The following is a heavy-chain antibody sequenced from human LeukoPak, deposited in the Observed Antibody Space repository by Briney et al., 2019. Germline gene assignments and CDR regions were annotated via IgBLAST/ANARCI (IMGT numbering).Heavy chain of an antibody. Sequence: GGSLRLSCAASGFTFSSYGMHWVRQAPGKGLEWVAVISYDGSNKYYADSVKGRFTISRDNSKNTLYLQMDSLRVEDTAVYYCAKDTTSSKWNFRHFDFWGQGTLVTVSS. CDR1: GFTFSSYG. CDR2: ISYDGSNK. V-gene: IGHV3-30*18. J-gene: IGHJ4*02. CDR3: AKDTTSSKWNFRHFDF. D-gene: IGHD6-13*01.